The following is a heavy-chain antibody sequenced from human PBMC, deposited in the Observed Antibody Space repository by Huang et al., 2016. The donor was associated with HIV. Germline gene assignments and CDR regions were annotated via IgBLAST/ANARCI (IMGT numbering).Heavy chain of an antibody. D-gene: IGHD3-22*01. V-gene: IGHV1-69*01. Sequence: QVQLVQSGAEVKKPGSSVKVSCKASGGSFRNFAIGWVRQAPGPGLAWMGGAIPNLGTANYGQKFQGRVTIIADESTSTAYMELSSLRSEDTAVYYCATVDYYDTSGPQRGYFDNWGQGTLVTVSS. J-gene: IGHJ4*02. CDR2: AIPNLGTA. CDR3: ATVDYYDTSGPQRGYFDN. CDR1: GGSFRNFA.